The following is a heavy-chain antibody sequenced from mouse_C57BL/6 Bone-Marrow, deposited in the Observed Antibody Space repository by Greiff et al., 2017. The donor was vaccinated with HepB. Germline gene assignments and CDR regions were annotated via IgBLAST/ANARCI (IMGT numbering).Heavy chain of an antibody. V-gene: IGHV1-50*01. CDR3: ARRYYGSSYLYWYFDV. CDR1: GYTFTSYW. CDR2: IDPSDSYT. D-gene: IGHD1-1*01. J-gene: IGHJ1*03. Sequence: QVQLQQPGAELVKPGASVKLSCKASGYTFTSYWMQWVKQRPGQGLEWIGEIDPSDSYTNYNQKFKGKATLTIDTSSSTAYMQLSNLTSEDSAVYYCARRYYGSSYLYWYFDVWGTGTTVTVSS.